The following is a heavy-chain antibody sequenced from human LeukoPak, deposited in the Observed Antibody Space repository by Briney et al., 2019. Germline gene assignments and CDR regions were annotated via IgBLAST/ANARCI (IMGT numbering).Heavy chain of an antibody. CDR1: GFTFSSYS. CDR3: ARDGQQQLAHDAFDI. CDR2: ISSSSSYI. D-gene: IGHD6-13*01. J-gene: IGHJ3*02. Sequence: GGALRLSCAASGFTFSSYSMNWVRQAPGKGLEWVSSISSSSSYIYYADSVKGRFTISKDNAKNSLYLQMNSLRAEDTAVYYCARDGQQQLAHDAFDIWGQGTMVTVSS. V-gene: IGHV3-21*01.